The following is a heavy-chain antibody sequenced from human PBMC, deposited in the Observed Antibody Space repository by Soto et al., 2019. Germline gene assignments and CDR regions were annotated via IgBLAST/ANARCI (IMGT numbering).Heavy chain of an antibody. CDR1: GFTFDDYA. Sequence: EVQLVESGGGLVQPGRSLRLSCAASGFTFDDYAMHWVRQAPGKGLEWVSGISWNSGSIGYADSVKGRFTISRDNAKNSLYLQINSLRAEDTALYYCAKEVASSGWSQYFDYWGQGTLVTVSS. V-gene: IGHV3-9*01. J-gene: IGHJ4*02. CDR3: AKEVASSGWSQYFDY. D-gene: IGHD6-19*01. CDR2: ISWNSGSI.